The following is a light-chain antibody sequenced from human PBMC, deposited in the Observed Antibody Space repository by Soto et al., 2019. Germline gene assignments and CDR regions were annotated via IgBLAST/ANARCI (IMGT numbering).Light chain of an antibody. CDR2: EGT. CDR3: CSYAGSSTHYV. Sequence: QSALTQTASVSGSPGQSITISCTGIRSDVGSYNLVSWYQQHPGKAPKLMIYEGTKRPSGVSNRFSGSKSGNTASLTISGLQAEDDADYYCCSYAGSSTHYVFGTGTKVTVL. CDR1: RSDVGSYNL. V-gene: IGLV2-23*01. J-gene: IGLJ1*01.